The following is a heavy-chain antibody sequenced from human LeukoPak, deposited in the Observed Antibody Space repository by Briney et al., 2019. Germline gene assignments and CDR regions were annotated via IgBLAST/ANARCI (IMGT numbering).Heavy chain of an antibody. J-gene: IGHJ5*02. CDR3: ARDGRGYCGGDCFLSWFDP. CDR1: GFTFSSYW. V-gene: IGHV3-7*01. D-gene: IGHD2-21*02. Sequence: GGSLRLSCAASGFTFSSYWMNWVRQAPGKGLEWVANIKQDGSEKYYVDSVKGRFTISRDNAKNSLYLQMSSLRADDTAVYYCARDGRGYCGGDCFLSWFDPWGQGTLVTVSS. CDR2: IKQDGSEK.